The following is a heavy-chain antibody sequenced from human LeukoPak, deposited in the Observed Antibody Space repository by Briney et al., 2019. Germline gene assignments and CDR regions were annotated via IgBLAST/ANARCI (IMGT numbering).Heavy chain of an antibody. CDR2: IYYSGST. Sequence: SETLSLTCTVSGGSISSYYWSWIRQPPGKGLKWIGYIYYSGSTNYNPSLKSRVTISVDTSKNQFSLKLSSVTAADTAVYYCARAYYDFWSGYPNWFDPWGQGTLVTVSS. CDR3: ARAYYDFWSGYPNWFDP. V-gene: IGHV4-59*01. J-gene: IGHJ5*02. D-gene: IGHD3-3*01. CDR1: GGSISSYY.